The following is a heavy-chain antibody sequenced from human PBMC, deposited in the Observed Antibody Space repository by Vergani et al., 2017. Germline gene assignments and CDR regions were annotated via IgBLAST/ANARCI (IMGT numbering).Heavy chain of an antibody. Sequence: QVQLVQSGSELKKPGASVKVSCKASGYTFTNYTMNWVRQAPGQGLEWMGWINTNTGNPTYAQGFTGLFLFSLDTSVSTAYLQFNSLKAVDTAVYYCAREFREMYSDYDSRFDYWGQGTLVTVSS. CDR1: GYTFTNYT. CDR2: INTNTGNP. CDR3: AREFREMYSDYDSRFDY. V-gene: IGHV7-4-1*02. D-gene: IGHD4-11*01. J-gene: IGHJ4*02.